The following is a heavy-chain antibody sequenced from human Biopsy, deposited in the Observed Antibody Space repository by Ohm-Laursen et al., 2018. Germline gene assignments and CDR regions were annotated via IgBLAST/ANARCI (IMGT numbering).Heavy chain of an antibody. CDR1: GYSVTNDYY. Sequence: GTLSLTCAVSGYSVTNDYYWGWIRQPPGKGLEWIGNIYYDGITYYNPSPKSRVAMSVDTSKNQFPLRLTSVTAADTAVYYCARVAGGYAYYYGMDVWGQGTTVIVSS. D-gene: IGHD5-12*01. CDR2: IYYDGIT. V-gene: IGHV4-38-2*01. CDR3: ARVAGGYAYYYGMDV. J-gene: IGHJ6*02.